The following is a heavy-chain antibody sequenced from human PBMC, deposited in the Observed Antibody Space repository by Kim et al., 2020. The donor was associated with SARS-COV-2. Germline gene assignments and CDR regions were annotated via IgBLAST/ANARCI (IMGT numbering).Heavy chain of an antibody. D-gene: IGHD2-21*01. CDR2: ISYDVNTK. Sequence: GGSLRLSCAVSGFTFNDYAMNWVRQAPGKGLEWVAIISYDVNTKHYEYSVQGRFTTSRDNSKNTLYLQTNTLTPEDTAVYYCARGRVNVGPPILAYYFDYWGQGALITVSS. V-gene: IGHV3-30*04. CDR3: ARGRVNVGPPILAYYFDY. J-gene: IGHJ4*02. CDR1: GFTFNDYA.